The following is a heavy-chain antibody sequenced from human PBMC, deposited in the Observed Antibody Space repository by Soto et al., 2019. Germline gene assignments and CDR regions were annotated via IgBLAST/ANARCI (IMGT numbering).Heavy chain of an antibody. J-gene: IGHJ5*02. CDR1: GFTFGDSY. Sequence: PWGSLLLSCARSGFTFGDSYMSWIRQAPGKGLEWLSYISPGSRYPAYADSVKGRFTISRDNAKRSLYLQMMSLTAEDTAIYYCVRGGGGGLFDPWGQGTMVTVSS. CDR2: ISPGSRYP. V-gene: IGHV3-11*06. CDR3: VRGGGGGLFDP. D-gene: IGHD2-15*01.